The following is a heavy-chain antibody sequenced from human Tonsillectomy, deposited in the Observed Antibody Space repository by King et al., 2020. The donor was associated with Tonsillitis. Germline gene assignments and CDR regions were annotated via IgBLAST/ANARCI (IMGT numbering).Heavy chain of an antibody. CDR2: INWSGSST. Sequence: VQLVESGGGVVRPGGSLRLSCAASGFTFDDNGMSWVRQAPGKGLQWVSGINWSGSSTGYADSVQGRFTISRDNAKNSLYLQMNSLRAEDTALYYCARVGSKQWLVPDYFDYWGQGTLVTVSS. D-gene: IGHD6-19*01. V-gene: IGHV3-20*04. CDR1: GFTFDDNG. CDR3: ARVGSKQWLVPDYFDY. J-gene: IGHJ4*02.